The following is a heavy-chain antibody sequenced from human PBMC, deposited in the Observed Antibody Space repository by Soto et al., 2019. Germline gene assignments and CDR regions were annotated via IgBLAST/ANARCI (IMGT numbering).Heavy chain of an antibody. CDR3: ARQYGSGSYYPDT. D-gene: IGHD3-10*01. CDR1: GGSFSGYY. V-gene: IGHV4-34*01. J-gene: IGHJ4*02. CDR2: INHSGST. Sequence: SETLSLTCAVYGGSFSGYYWSWIRQPPGKGLEWIGEINHSGSTNYNPSLKSRVTISVDTSKNQFSLKLSSVTAADTAVYYCARQYGSGSYYPDTWGQGTLVTVSS.